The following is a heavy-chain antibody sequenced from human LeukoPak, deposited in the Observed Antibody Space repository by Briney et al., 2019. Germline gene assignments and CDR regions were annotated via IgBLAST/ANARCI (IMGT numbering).Heavy chain of an antibody. Sequence: NASETLSLTCTVSGGSISSGSYYWSWIRQPAGKGLEWIGRIYTSGSTNYNPSLKSRVTISVDTSKNQFSLKLSSVTAADTAVYYCARDQWGYYYGSGSYFRAGLSHDYYYYYMDVWGKGTTVTISS. V-gene: IGHV4-61*02. CDR1: GGSISSGSYY. J-gene: IGHJ6*03. D-gene: IGHD3-10*01. CDR3: ARDQWGYYYGSGSYFRAGLSHDYYYYYMDV. CDR2: IYTSGST.